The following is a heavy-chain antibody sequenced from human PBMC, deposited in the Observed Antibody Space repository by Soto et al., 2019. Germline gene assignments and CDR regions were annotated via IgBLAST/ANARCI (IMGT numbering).Heavy chain of an antibody. CDR1: GFTFTRFW. Sequence: PGGSLRLSWAASGFTFTRFWMHWVRHAPGKGLVWVSRINRDGRGATYADSVKGRFTISRDNTKNTLSLQMNSLRAEDTAVYYCGRDSPDYGEYPSYWGQGTLVTVSS. J-gene: IGHJ4*02. V-gene: IGHV3-74*01. CDR3: GRDSPDYGEYPSY. CDR2: INRDGRGA. D-gene: IGHD4-17*01.